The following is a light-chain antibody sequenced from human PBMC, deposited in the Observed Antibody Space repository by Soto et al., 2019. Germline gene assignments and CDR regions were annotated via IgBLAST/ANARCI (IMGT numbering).Light chain of an antibody. Sequence: AIQMTQSPPSLSASVGDRVTITCRASQGITNSLIWYQQKPGRAPKLLIYAASSLQTGVPPRFRGSGSGTHFTLTISSLQTEDFATYFCLQHYDYPPTFGQGTKLEIK. CDR1: QGITNS. J-gene: IGKJ2*01. CDR3: LQHYDYPPT. V-gene: IGKV1-6*01. CDR2: AAS.